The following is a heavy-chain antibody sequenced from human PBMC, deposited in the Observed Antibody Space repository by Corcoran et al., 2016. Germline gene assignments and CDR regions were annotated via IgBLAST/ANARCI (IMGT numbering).Heavy chain of an antibody. J-gene: IGHJ5*02. CDR1: GGSISSYY. CDR3: ARDGRYCGSTSCYTDWFDP. D-gene: IGHD2-2*02. Sequence: QVQLQESGPGLVKPSETLSLTCTVSGGSISSYYWSWIRQPAGKGLEWIGRIYTSGSTNYNPSLKSRVTMSVDTSKNQFSLKLSSVTAADTAVYYCARDGRYCGSTSCYTDWFDPWGQGTLVTVSS. V-gene: IGHV4-4*07. CDR2: IYTSGST.